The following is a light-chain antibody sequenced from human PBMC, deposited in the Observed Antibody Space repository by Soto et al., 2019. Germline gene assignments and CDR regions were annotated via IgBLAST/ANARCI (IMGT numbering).Light chain of an antibody. CDR3: SSFTSSTVYV. V-gene: IGLV2-14*01. Sequence: QSALTQPASVSGSPGQSVTISCTGTSSDVGTYNYVSWYQQHPGKAPKLIIYEDSDRPSGVSNRFSGSKSGNTASLTISGLQSEDEADYYCSSFTSSTVYVFGTGTKLTVL. CDR2: EDS. CDR1: SSDVGTYNY. J-gene: IGLJ1*01.